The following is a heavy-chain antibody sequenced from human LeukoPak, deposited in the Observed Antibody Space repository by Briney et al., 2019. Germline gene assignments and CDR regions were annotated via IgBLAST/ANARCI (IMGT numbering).Heavy chain of an antibody. D-gene: IGHD4/OR15-4a*01. V-gene: IGHV3-66*02. CDR3: AGRRVLGASFDY. CDR1: GFTVGNNY. J-gene: IGHJ4*02. Sequence: PGGSLRLSCAASGFTVGNNYMSWVRQAPGKGLEWVSVIYSGDNTYYVESVKGRFTISRDNSKNTLFLQMNRLRAEDTAVYYCAGRRVLGASFDYWGQGTPVTVSS. CDR2: IYSGDNT.